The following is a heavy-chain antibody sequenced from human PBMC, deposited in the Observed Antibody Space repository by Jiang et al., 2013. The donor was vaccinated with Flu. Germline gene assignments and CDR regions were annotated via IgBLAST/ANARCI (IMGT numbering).Heavy chain of an antibody. V-gene: IGHV2-5*02. D-gene: IGHD3-22*01. CDR1: GFSLTTSGVG. Sequence: KPTQTLTLTCTFSGFSLTTSGVGVGWIRQPPGKALEWLALIYWDDDTRYSPSLKSRLTVSKDTSKNQVVLRMTNMDPVDTATYYCAHSLWYDSSGSYSGIRFDYWGQGTLVTVSS. CDR3: AHSLWYDSSGSYSGIRFDY. J-gene: IGHJ4*02. CDR2: IYWDDDT.